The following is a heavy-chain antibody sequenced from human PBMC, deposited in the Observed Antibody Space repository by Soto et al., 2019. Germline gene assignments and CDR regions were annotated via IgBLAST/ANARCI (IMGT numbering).Heavy chain of an antibody. CDR3: ARERISMVRGAPFY. CDR1: GYTFTGYY. J-gene: IGHJ4*02. CDR2: INPNSGGT. Sequence: ASVKVSCKASGYTFTGYYMHWVRQAPGQGLEWMGWINPNSGGTNYAQKFQGWVTMTRDTSASTAYMELSSLRYEDTAFYYCARERISMVRGAPFYWGQGTPVTVSS. D-gene: IGHD3-10*01. V-gene: IGHV1-2*04.